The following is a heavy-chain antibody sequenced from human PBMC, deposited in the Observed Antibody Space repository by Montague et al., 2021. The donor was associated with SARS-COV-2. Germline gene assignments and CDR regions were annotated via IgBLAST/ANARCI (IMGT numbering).Heavy chain of an antibody. CDR2: VHHSEGT. J-gene: IGHJ4*03. D-gene: IGHD3-10*01. CDR3: SGVDGLTMVRGIIRGGCYFDY. V-gene: IGHV4-38-2*02. CDR1: GYSISSSYY. Sequence: SETLSLTCSVTGYSISSSYYWGWIRQSPGRGLEWIGTVHHSEGTYYNPSLQSRVTISVDPSKNQFSLKLISVTAADTAVYYCSGVDGLTMVRGIIRGGCYFDYWGQGTLVTVSS.